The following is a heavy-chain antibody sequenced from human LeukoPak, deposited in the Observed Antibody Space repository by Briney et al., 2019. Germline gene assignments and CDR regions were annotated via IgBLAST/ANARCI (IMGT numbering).Heavy chain of an antibody. CDR1: GFTFSSYA. CDR3: AKDYHDSSLDYFDY. CDR2: ISGSGGSA. J-gene: IGHJ4*02. V-gene: IGHV3-23*01. D-gene: IGHD3-22*01. Sequence: GGSLILSCAASGFTFSSYAMSWVRQAPGKGLEWVSGISGSGGSAYYSDSAKGRFAISRDNSKNTLYLQMNSLRAEDTAIYYCAKDYHDSSLDYFDYWGQGTLVTVSS.